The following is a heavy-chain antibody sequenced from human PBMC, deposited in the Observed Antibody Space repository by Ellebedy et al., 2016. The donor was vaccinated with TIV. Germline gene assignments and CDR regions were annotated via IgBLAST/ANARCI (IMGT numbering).Heavy chain of an antibody. D-gene: IGHD6-19*01. CDR2: INPSGGT. V-gene: IGHV4-34*01. J-gene: IGHJ4*02. CDR3: AREGSGWNHLDY. Sequence: GSLRLXCTVHGGSFLGYYWSWIRQSPGKGLQWIGEINPSGGTNYTTSLKSRLTMSIDTSKRQISLNLKSATAEDTAVYYCAREGSGWNHLDYWGQGTLVTVSS. CDR1: GGSFLGYY.